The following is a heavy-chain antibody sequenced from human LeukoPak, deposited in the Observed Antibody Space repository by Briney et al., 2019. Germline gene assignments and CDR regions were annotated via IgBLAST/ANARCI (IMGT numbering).Heavy chain of an antibody. CDR3: AKGYGDYVVMFVY. CDR1: GFTFSSYA. D-gene: IGHD4-17*01. Sequence: GRSLRLFCAASGFTFSSYAMSWVRQAPGKGLEWVSAISGSGGSTYYADSVKGRFTISRDNSKNTLYLQMNSLRAEDTAVYYCAKGYGDYVVMFVYWGQGTLVTVSS. V-gene: IGHV3-23*01. J-gene: IGHJ4*02. CDR2: ISGSGGST.